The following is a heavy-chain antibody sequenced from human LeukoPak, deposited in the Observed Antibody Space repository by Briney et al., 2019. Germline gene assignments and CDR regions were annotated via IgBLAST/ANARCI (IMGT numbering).Heavy chain of an antibody. CDR1: GYTFTDCD. V-gene: IGHV1-2*02. CDR3: ARDDSGYDDY. D-gene: IGHD5-12*01. J-gene: IGHJ4*02. CDR2: INPNSGGT. Sequence: WASVKVSCKASGYTFTDCDMHWVRQAPGQGLEWMGWINPNSGGTNYAQKFQGRVTMTRDTSISTAYMELSRLRSDDTAVYFCARDDSGYDDYWGQGTQVTVSS.